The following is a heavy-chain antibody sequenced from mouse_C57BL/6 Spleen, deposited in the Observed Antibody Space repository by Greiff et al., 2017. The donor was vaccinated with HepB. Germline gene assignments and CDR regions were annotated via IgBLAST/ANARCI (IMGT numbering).Heavy chain of an antibody. CDR1: GYTFTDYY. Sequence: EVQLQQSGPELVKPGASVKISCKASGYTFTDYYMNWVKQSHGKSLEWIGDINPNNGGTSYNQKFKGKATLTVDKSSSTAYMELRSLTSEDSAVYYCARDGSSSWYFDVWGTGTTVTVSS. J-gene: IGHJ1*03. CDR3: ARDGSSSWYFDV. CDR2: INPNNGGT. D-gene: IGHD1-1*01. V-gene: IGHV1-26*01.